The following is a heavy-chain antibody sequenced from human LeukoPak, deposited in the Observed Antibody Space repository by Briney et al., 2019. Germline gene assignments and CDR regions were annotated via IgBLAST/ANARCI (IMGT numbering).Heavy chain of an antibody. Sequence: ASVKVSCKASGYTFTSYYMHWVRQAPGQGLEWMGIINPSGGSTSYAQKFQGRVTMTRGMSTSTVYMELSSLRSEDTAVYYCAREIRSWDSSFSTLGYWGQGTLVTVSS. J-gene: IGHJ4*02. CDR3: AREIRSWDSSFSTLGY. V-gene: IGHV1-46*01. D-gene: IGHD6-6*01. CDR2: INPSGGST. CDR1: GYTFTSYY.